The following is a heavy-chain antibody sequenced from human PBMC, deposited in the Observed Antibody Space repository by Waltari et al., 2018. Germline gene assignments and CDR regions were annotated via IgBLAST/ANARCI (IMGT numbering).Heavy chain of an antibody. D-gene: IGHD1-26*01. Sequence: EVQLLESGGDLVQPGGSLRLSCAASEFTFSNYAMTWVRQAPGKGLEWVSVIGGGGSTTYYADSVKGRFTISRDNSKNTLYLQMNRLRVEDTAVYYCAKKLGVSSWYYFDYWGQGTLVTVSS. CDR1: EFTFSNYA. CDR2: IGGGGSTT. V-gene: IGHV3-23*01. J-gene: IGHJ4*02. CDR3: AKKLGVSSWYYFDY.